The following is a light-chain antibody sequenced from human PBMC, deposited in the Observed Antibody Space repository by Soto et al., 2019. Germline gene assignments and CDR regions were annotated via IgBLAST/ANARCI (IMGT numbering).Light chain of an antibody. CDR1: SSDVGGYNY. V-gene: IGLV2-14*03. CDR2: DVG. Sequence: QSVPTQPASVSGSPGQSITISCTGTSSDVGGYNYVSWYQHHPGEAPKVMIYDVGDRPSGVSNRFSGSKSGNTASLTISGLQAEDEADYYCCSFTSSNLYVFGTGTKVTVL. CDR3: CSFTSSNLYV. J-gene: IGLJ1*01.